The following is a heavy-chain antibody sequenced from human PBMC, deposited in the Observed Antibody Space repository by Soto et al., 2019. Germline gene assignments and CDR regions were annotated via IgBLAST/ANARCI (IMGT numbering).Heavy chain of an antibody. V-gene: IGHV1-18*04. CDR1: GYTFTSYG. J-gene: IGHJ6*02. D-gene: IGHD4-17*01. CDR2: ISAYNGNT. Sequence: GASVKVSCKASGYTFTSYGISWVRQAPGQGLEWMGWISAYNGNTNYAQKLRGRVTMTTDTSTSTAYMELRSLRSDDTAVYYCARFDSGDLYYYGMDVWGQGTTVTVSS. CDR3: ARFDSGDLYYYGMDV.